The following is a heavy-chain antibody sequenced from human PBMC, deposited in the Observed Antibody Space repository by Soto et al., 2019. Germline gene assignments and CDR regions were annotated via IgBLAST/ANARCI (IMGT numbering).Heavy chain of an antibody. CDR1: GYTFTDYG. CDR2: INTYNAKT. V-gene: IGHV1-18*01. Sequence: QVQLVQSGAEVRKPGASVKVSCKASGYTFTDYGVIWVRQAPGQGLEWMGWINTYNAKTNYAPKVQARVTMTTDTSTTTAYMELKSLKSDDTAVYYCARDQYAVGGDFWGQGTQVTVSS. CDR3: ARDQYAVGGDF. J-gene: IGHJ4*02. D-gene: IGHD1-26*01.